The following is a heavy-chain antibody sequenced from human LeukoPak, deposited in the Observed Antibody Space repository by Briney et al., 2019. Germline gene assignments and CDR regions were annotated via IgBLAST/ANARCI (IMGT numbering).Heavy chain of an antibody. CDR2: LSYDGSDK. Sequence: PGGSLRLSCAASGFSFSSYGMHWVRQAPGKGLEWVVVLSYDGSDKHYADSVKGRFTISRDNSKNTVYLQMNSLRVEDTAVYYCAKDRDVGAAIYYFDSWGQGTLVTVS. CDR3: AKDRDVGAAIYYFDS. D-gene: IGHD1-26*01. J-gene: IGHJ4*02. CDR1: GFSFSSYG. V-gene: IGHV3-30*18.